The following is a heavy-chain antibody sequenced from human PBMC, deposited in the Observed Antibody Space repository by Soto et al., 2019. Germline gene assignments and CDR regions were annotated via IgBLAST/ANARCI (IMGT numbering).Heavy chain of an antibody. Sequence: ASVKVSCKASGYTFTSYAMHWVRQAPGQRLEWMGWINAGNGNTKYSQKFQGRVTMTEDTSTDTAYMELSSLRSEDTAVYYCATDLSGWLLWPLGYWGQGTLVTVSS. D-gene: IGHD6-19*01. J-gene: IGHJ4*02. CDR2: INAGNGNT. CDR3: ATDLSGWLLWPLGY. V-gene: IGHV1-3*01. CDR1: GYTFTSYA.